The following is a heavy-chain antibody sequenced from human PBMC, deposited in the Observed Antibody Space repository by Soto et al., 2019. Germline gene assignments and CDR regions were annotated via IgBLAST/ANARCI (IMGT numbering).Heavy chain of an antibody. Sequence: SETLSLTCTVSGGSISSGGYSWNWIRQPPGKGLEWIGYIYHTGSTYYNPSLKSRVTISVDRSKNQFSLNLSSVTAADTAVYYCARGSLLDGMDVWGQGTTVTVS. CDR1: GGSISSGGYS. D-gene: IGHD3-10*01. V-gene: IGHV4-30-2*01. J-gene: IGHJ6*02. CDR2: IYHTGST. CDR3: ARGSLLDGMDV.